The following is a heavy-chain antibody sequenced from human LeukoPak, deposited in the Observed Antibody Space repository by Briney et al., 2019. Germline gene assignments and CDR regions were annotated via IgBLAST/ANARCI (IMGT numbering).Heavy chain of an antibody. CDR1: GFTFSNYA. D-gene: IGHD3-10*01. Sequence: GGSLRLSCAASGFTFSNYALSWVRQVPGKGLEWVSGITGSGGSTYYADSVKGRFTISRDNSKNTLYLQMNSLRAEDTAVYYCARYLWFGELFDYWGQGTLVTVSS. CDR2: ITGSGGST. V-gene: IGHV3-23*01. J-gene: IGHJ4*02. CDR3: ARYLWFGELFDY.